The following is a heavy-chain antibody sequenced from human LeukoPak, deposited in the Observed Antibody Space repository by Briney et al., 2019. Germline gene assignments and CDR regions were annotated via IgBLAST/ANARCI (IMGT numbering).Heavy chain of an antibody. V-gene: IGHV3-30*18. CDR2: ISYDGSNK. Sequence: GGSLRLSCAASGFTFSSYGMHWVRQAPGKGLEWVAVISYDGSNKYYADSVKGRFTISRDNSKNTLYLQMNSLRAEDTAVYYCAKDFGISGSDAGGYCSSTSCYYFDYWGQGTLVTVSS. J-gene: IGHJ4*02. CDR1: GFTFSSYG. D-gene: IGHD2-2*01. CDR3: AKDFGISGSDAGGYCSSTSCYYFDY.